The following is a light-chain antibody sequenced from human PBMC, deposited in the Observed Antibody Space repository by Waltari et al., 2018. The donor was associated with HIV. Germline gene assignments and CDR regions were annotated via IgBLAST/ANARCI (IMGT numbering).Light chain of an antibody. CDR2: EDN. CDR3: QSYDYTTVL. J-gene: IGLJ2*01. CDR1: SGNIASNY. Sequence: NFMLTQPHSVSESPGKTVVISCTRSSGNIASNYVHWYQQRPGSAPTTVIYEDNQRPSGVPARFSGSIDRSSNSASLTISGLQTEDEADYYFQSYDYTTVLFGGGTKLTVL. V-gene: IGLV6-57*04.